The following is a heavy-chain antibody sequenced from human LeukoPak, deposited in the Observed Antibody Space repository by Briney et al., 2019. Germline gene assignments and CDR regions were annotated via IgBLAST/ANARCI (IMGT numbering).Heavy chain of an antibody. J-gene: IGHJ3*02. V-gene: IGHV5-51*01. CDR1: GYSFSTYW. CDR2: IYPGDSDT. Sequence: GESLKISCKGSGYSFSTYWIAWVRQTPGKGLEWMGIIYPGDSDTRYSPSFQGQVTISADKSITTAYLQWSSLKASDTAMYYCAVEGRYCSSTSCPGEGAFDIWGQGTMVTVSS. D-gene: IGHD2-2*01. CDR3: AVEGRYCSSTSCPGEGAFDI.